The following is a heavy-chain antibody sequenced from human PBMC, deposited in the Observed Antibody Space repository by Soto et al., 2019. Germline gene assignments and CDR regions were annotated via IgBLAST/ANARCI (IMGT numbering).Heavy chain of an antibody. CDR3: ARGAYDILTGYNY. CDR1: GGSISSGSYY. J-gene: IGHJ4*02. V-gene: IGHV4-30-4*01. D-gene: IGHD3-9*01. Sequence: SETLSLTCTVSGGSISSGSYYWSWSRQRPGQGLEWIGYISYSGSTYYNPSLKSRLTISADTYKNQFSLKLSSVTAADTAVYYCARGAYDILTGYNYWGQGTLVTVSS. CDR2: ISYSGST.